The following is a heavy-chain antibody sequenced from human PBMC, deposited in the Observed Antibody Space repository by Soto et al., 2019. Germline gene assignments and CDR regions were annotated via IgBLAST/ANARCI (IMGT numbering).Heavy chain of an antibody. V-gene: IGHV5-51*01. CDR1: GYSFTNYW. CDR2: IYPGDSDT. D-gene: IGHD3-22*01. J-gene: IGHJ3*02. Sequence: GESLKIACKGSGYSFTNYWIGWVRQMPGKGLEWMGIIYPGDSDTRYSPSFQGQVTISADKSISTAYLQWSSLKASDTAIYYCARQMEYYYDSSGYYFRAFDIWGQGTMVTVSS. CDR3: ARQMEYYYDSSGYYFRAFDI.